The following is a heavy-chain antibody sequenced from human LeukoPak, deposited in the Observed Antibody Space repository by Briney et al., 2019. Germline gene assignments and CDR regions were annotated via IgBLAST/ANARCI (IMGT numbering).Heavy chain of an antibody. V-gene: IGHV4-59*01. Sequence: SETLSLTCTVSGGSISSYYWSWIRQPPGKGLEWIGYIYYSGSTNYNPSLKSRVTISVDTSKNQFSLKLSSVTAADTAVYYCASLPGVASDYWGQGTLVTVSS. J-gene: IGHJ4*02. CDR2: IYYSGST. CDR1: GGSISSYY. CDR3: ASLPGVASDY. D-gene: IGHD3-10*01.